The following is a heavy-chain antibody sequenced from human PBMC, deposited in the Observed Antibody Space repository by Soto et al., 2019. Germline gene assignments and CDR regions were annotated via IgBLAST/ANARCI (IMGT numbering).Heavy chain of an antibody. D-gene: IGHD2-8*01. CDR3: ARHRMRPTNYAMDV. V-gene: IGHV1-2*02. CDR2: IDPNSGGT. J-gene: IGHJ6*02. CDR1: GYTFAGYY. Sequence: ASVKVSCKASGYTFAGYYMHWVRQAPGQGLEWMGWIDPNSGGTNYAQKFQGRVTMTRDTSITTAYLQWSSLKASDTAIYYCARHRMRPTNYAMDVWGQGTTVTVSS.